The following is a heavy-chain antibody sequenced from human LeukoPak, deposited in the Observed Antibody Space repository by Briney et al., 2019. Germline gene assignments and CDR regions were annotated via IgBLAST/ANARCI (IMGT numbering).Heavy chain of an antibody. Sequence: GGSLRLSCAASGFTFSGYWMTWVRQAPGMGLEWVANIKLDGSEKYYVDSVKGRFTISRDNAKNSLYLRMNSLRVEDTAVYYCARAPIGRAYAFDIWGQGTMVTVSS. J-gene: IGHJ3*02. D-gene: IGHD1-26*01. CDR3: ARAPIGRAYAFDI. CDR2: IKLDGSEK. V-gene: IGHV3-7*01. CDR1: GFTFSGYW.